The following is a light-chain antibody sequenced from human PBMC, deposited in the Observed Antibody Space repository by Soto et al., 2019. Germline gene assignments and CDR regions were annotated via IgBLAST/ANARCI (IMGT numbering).Light chain of an antibody. V-gene: IGLV1-47*01. CDR2: RNN. Sequence: QSVLTQPPSASGTPGQRVTISCSGSSSNIGSNYVYWYQQLPGTAPKLLIYRNNQRPSGVPDRFSGSKSGTSASLAISGLRSEDEADYYCAAWDDSLSAHYGFGTGTKFTVL. CDR3: AAWDDSLSAHYG. J-gene: IGLJ1*01. CDR1: SSNIGSNY.